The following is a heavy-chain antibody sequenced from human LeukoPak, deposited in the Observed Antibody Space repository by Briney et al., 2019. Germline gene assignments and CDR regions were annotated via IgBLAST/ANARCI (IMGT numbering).Heavy chain of an antibody. CDR1: GGSISSYY. Sequence: PSETLSLTCTVSGGSISSYYWSWIRQPPGKGLEWIGYIYYSGSTNYNPSLKSRVTISVDTSKNQFSLKLSSVTAADTAVYYCARDGRVYYYYGMDVWGQGTTVTVSS. CDR3: ARDGRVYYYYGMDV. J-gene: IGHJ6*02. V-gene: IGHV4-59*01. CDR2: IYYSGST.